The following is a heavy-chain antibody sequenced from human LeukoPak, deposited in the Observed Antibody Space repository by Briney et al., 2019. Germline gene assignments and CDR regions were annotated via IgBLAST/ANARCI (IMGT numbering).Heavy chain of an antibody. Sequence: SETLSLTCTVSGGSISSGSYYWSWIRQPAGKGLEWIGRIYTSGSTNYNPSLKSRVTISVDTSKNQFSLKLSSVTAADTAVYYCASSCSTSCYYDAFDIWGQGTMVTVSS. D-gene: IGHD2-2*01. CDR2: IYTSGST. CDR1: GGSISSGSYY. V-gene: IGHV4-61*02. CDR3: ASSCSTSCYYDAFDI. J-gene: IGHJ3*02.